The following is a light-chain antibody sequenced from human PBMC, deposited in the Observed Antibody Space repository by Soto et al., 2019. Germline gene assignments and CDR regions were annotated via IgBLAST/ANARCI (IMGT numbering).Light chain of an antibody. V-gene: IGLV2-23*01. CDR3: CSYAGSRTYV. CDR2: EGT. J-gene: IGLJ1*01. CDR1: SSDIGSYDL. Sequence: QSVLTQPASVSGPLGQSIVISFTGSSSDIGSYDLVSWYQQYPGKAPKVVIFEGTKRPSGVSNRFSGSKSGNTASLTISGLQTEDEADYYCCSYAGSRTYVFGAGTKVTVL.